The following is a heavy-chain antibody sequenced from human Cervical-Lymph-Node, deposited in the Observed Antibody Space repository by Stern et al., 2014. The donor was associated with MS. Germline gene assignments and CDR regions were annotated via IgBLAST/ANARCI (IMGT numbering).Heavy chain of an antibody. V-gene: IGHV3-21*01. D-gene: IGHD4-23*01. CDR3: ARVSDGGNSLGAFDI. CDR2: ISSSSSYI. CDR1: GFTFSSYS. J-gene: IGHJ3*02. Sequence: EVQLVESGGGLVKPGGSLRLSCAASGFTFSSYSMNWVRQAPGKGLEWVSSISSSSSYIYYADSVKGRFTISRDNAKNSLYLQMNSLRAEDTAVYYCARVSDGGNSLGAFDIWGQGTMVTVSS.